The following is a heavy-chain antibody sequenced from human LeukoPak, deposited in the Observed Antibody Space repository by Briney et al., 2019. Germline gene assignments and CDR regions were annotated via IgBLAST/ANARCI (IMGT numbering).Heavy chain of an antibody. J-gene: IGHJ4*02. Sequence: GRSLRLSCAASGFTFDDYVMHWVRQALGKGLEWVSGISWNSGSIGYADSVKGRFTISRDNAKNSLYLQMNSLRAEDTALYYCAKDIRVGRYYYGSGNFDYWGQGTLVTVSS. V-gene: IGHV3-9*01. CDR3: AKDIRVGRYYYGSGNFDY. CDR1: GFTFDDYV. CDR2: ISWNSGSI. D-gene: IGHD3-10*01.